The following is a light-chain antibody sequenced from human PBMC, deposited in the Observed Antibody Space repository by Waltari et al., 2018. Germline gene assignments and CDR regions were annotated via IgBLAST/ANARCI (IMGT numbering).Light chain of an antibody. Sequence: QSALTQPASVSGSPGQSITTSCTGTSSDVGSYNLVSWYQHHPGKAPQLMIYEGSKRPSGVSNRFSGSKSDNMASLTISGLQAEDEADYYCCSYGGSSSNWVFGGGTKLTVL. CDR2: EGS. V-gene: IGLV2-23*01. J-gene: IGLJ3*02. CDR1: SSDVGSYNL. CDR3: CSYGGSSSNWV.